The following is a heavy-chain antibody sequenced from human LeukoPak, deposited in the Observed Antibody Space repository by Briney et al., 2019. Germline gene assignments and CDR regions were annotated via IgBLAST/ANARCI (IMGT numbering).Heavy chain of an antibody. CDR1: GFTVSSNY. D-gene: IGHD6-19*01. J-gene: IGHJ4*02. V-gene: IGHV3-66*02. Sequence: GGSLRLSCAASGFTVSSNYMSWVRQAPGKGLEWVSVIYSGGSTYYADSVKGRFTISRDNSKNTLYLQMNSLRAEDTAVYYCAKPRAVAGTQHRNYFDYWGQGTLVTVSS. CDR2: IYSGGST. CDR3: AKPRAVAGTQHRNYFDY.